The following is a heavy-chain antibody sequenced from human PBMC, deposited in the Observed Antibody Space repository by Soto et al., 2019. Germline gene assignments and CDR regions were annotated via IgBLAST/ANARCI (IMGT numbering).Heavy chain of an antibody. V-gene: IGHV5-51*01. CDR3: ANSGWTGGIDY. D-gene: IGHD6-19*01. J-gene: IGHJ4*02. CDR1: GYTFTNYW. CDR2: IYPGDSGT. Sequence: GESLKISCKASGYTFTNYWIGWVRQMPGKGLGWMGNIYPGDSGTKYSPSFQGQVTISADRSINTAYLQWNSLRASDTAMYYCANSGWTGGIDYWGQGTLVTVSS.